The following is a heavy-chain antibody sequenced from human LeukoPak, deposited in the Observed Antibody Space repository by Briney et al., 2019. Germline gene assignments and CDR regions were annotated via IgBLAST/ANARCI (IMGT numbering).Heavy chain of an antibody. J-gene: IGHJ4*02. Sequence: SVKVSCKAPGGTFSSYAISWVRQAPGQGLEWMGGIIPIFGTANYAQKFQGRVTITTDESTSTAYMELSSLRSEDTAVYYCADYDFWSGYYLNWGQGTLVTVSS. V-gene: IGHV1-69*05. CDR1: GGTFSSYA. CDR2: IIPIFGTA. CDR3: ADYDFWSGYYLN. D-gene: IGHD3-3*01.